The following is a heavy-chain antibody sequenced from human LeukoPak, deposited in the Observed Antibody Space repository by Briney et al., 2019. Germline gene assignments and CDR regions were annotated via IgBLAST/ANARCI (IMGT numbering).Heavy chain of an antibody. Sequence: GGSLRLSCAASGFTFDDYAMRWVRQAPGKGLEWVSGISWNSGSIGYADSVKGRFTISRDNAKNSLYLQMNSLRAEDTALYYCAKSLPTVTTRYYYYGMDVWGQGTTVTVSS. CDR1: GFTFDDYA. CDR2: ISWNSGSI. J-gene: IGHJ6*02. V-gene: IGHV3-9*01. CDR3: AKSLPTVTTRYYYYGMDV. D-gene: IGHD4-17*01.